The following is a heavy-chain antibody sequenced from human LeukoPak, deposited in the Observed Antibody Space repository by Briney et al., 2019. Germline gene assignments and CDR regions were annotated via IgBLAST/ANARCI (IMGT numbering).Heavy chain of an antibody. CDR2: INPNSGGT. V-gene: IGHV1-2*02. CDR1: GYTFTVYY. D-gene: IGHD2-2*01. Sequence: ASVKVSFKASGYTFTVYYMHWVRQAPGQGLEWMGWINPNSGGTNYAQKFQGRVTMTRDTSISTAHMELSRLRSDDTAVYYCAQLGYCSSTSCSTPHYYYYMDVWGKGTTVTVSS. J-gene: IGHJ6*03. CDR3: AQLGYCSSTSCSTPHYYYYMDV.